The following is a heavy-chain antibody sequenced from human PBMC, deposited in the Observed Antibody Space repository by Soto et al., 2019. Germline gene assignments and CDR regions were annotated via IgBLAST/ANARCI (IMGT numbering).Heavy chain of an antibody. CDR3: VKDLNFDFWTGYRYYAMEI. Sequence: EEQLLESGGDLVQPGGSLKLSCAASGFTFSSYAMNWVRQAPGKGLEWVSSINGNGRKTSYADSVRGRFTISRDNSKKTLFLHVNSLRAEETAVYYCVKDLNFDFWTGYRYYAMEIWGQGTTVTVS. CDR1: GFTFSSYA. V-gene: IGHV3-23*01. J-gene: IGHJ6*02. D-gene: IGHD3-3*01. CDR2: INGNGRKT.